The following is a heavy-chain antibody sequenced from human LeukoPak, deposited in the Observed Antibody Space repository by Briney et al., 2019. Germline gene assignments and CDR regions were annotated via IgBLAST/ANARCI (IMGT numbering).Heavy chain of an antibody. CDR1: GGSISSYY. CDR2: IYYSGST. D-gene: IGHD4-17*01. J-gene: IGHJ4*02. Sequence: SQTLSLTCTVSGGSISSYYWSWIRQPPGKGLEWIGYIYYSGSTNYNPSLKSRVTISVDTSKNQFSLKLSSVTAADTAVYYCARQLPYGDYPYYFDYWGQGTLVTVSS. CDR3: ARQLPYGDYPYYFDY. V-gene: IGHV4-59*08.